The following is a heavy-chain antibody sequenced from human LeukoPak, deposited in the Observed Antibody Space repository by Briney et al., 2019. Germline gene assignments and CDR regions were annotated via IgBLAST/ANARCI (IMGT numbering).Heavy chain of an antibody. CDR2: IRESGGRT. D-gene: IGHD2-2*01. J-gene: IGHJ4*02. CDR3: ARIFRGYAYYFDS. V-gene: IGHV3-23*01. Sequence: GGSLRLSCAASGFTFSSYAMSWVRQAPGKGLEWVAGIRESGGRTYYADSVTGRFTISRDNSRSTLYLQMDSLQAEDAAVYYCARIFRGYAYYFDSWGQGTLVTVSS. CDR1: GFTFSSYA.